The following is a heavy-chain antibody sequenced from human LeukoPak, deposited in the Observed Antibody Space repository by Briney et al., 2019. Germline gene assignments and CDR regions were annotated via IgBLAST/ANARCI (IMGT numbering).Heavy chain of an antibody. CDR1: GYTFTDYY. Sequence: ASVKVSCKASGYTFTDYYLHWVRQAPGHGLEWMGWINPKTGVTKYAQNFQGRVTMTRDTSISTAYMEVSRLRSEDTAVFYCARDLAMYSPDLDYWGQGTLVTVSS. CDR2: INPKTGVT. J-gene: IGHJ4*02. CDR3: ARDLAMYSPDLDY. D-gene: IGHD1-26*01. V-gene: IGHV1-2*02.